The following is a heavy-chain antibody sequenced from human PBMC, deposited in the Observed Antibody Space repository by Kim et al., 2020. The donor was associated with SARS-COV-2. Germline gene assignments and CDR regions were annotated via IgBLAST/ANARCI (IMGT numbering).Heavy chain of an antibody. CDR1: GFTVNNFA. J-gene: IGHJ4*02. CDR3: EKAQPHNSGLYVFED. CDR2: DPGGGGRT. V-gene: IGHV3-23*01. D-gene: IGHD6-19*01. Sequence: GGSLRLSCGASGFTVNNFAMSWVRQAPGKGLEWVSTDPGGGGRTFYADSVEGRFTISRNNSKNTVFLQMNSVRAEDTAVYYCEKAQPHNSGLYVFEDWGQGTLVTVSS.